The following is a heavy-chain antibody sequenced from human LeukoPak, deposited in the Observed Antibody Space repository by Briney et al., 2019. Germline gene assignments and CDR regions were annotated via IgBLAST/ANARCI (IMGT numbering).Heavy chain of an antibody. V-gene: IGHV3-7*01. Sequence: PGGSLRLSCAASGFTFSSHWMSWVRQAPGKGLEWVANIKEDGSEIFSVDSVKGRFTISRDNAKNSLYLQMTSLRAEDTAVYYCAKTWIVRDRNWNYDYWGQGTLVTVSS. CDR1: GFTFSSHW. J-gene: IGHJ4*02. CDR2: IKEDGSEI. D-gene: IGHD1-20*01. CDR3: AKTWIVRDRNWNYDY.